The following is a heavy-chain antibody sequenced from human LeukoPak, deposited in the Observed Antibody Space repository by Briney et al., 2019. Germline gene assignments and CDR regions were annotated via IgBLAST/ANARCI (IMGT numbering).Heavy chain of an antibody. V-gene: IGHV3-74*01. CDR1: GFTFSDYW. Sequence: QTGGSLRLSCVVSGFTFSDYWMHWVRQAPGKGWVWVSRINSDGSNTNYAGSVKGRFTISRDNAKNTLYLQMNSLRVEDTAVYYCASGYARSARHQSDFWGQGTVVTVSS. D-gene: IGHD5-12*01. J-gene: IGHJ4*02. CDR2: INSDGSNT. CDR3: ASGYARSARHQSDF.